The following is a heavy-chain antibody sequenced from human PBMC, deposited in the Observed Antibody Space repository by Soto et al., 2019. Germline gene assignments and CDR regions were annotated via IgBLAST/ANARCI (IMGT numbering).Heavy chain of an antibody. CDR3: ARDQRGGPRRYNWNYAPFYGMDV. CDR1: GYTFTSYA. J-gene: IGHJ6*02. CDR2: INAGNGNT. V-gene: IGHV1-3*01. Sequence: ASVKVSCKASGYTFTSYAMRWVRQAPGQRLEWMGWINAGNGNTKYSQKFQGRVTITRDTSASTAYMELSSLRSEDTAVYYCARDQRGGPRRYNWNYAPFYGMDVWGQGTTVTVSS. D-gene: IGHD1-7*01.